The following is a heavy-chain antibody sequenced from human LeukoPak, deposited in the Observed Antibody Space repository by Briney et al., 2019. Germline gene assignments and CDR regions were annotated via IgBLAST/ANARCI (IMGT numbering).Heavy chain of an antibody. D-gene: IGHD5-12*01. CDR3: ARAGYSGYGHVLANDY. V-gene: IGHV3-74*01. J-gene: IGHJ4*02. Sequence: GGSLRLSCAASGFTFSSYWMHWVRQAPGKGLVWVSRINSDGSSTSYADSVKGRFTISRDNAKNTLYLQMNSLRAEDTAVYYCARAGYSGYGHVLANDYWGQGTLVTVSS. CDR1: GFTFSSYW. CDR2: INSDGSST.